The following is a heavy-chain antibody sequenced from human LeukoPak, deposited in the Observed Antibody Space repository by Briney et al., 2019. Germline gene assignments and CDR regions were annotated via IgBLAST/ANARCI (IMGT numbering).Heavy chain of an antibody. Sequence: SETLSLTCTASGCTISGYYWSWIRQPAGKGLEWIGRIYTSGGSNYYTSLKSRVTMSLEASKKQFFLLLSSVTAADTAVYYCAREWGITGTPQQEYYSYNCGMDVWGQGTTVTVSS. D-gene: IGHD1-7*01. V-gene: IGHV4-4*07. CDR3: AREWGITGTPQQEYYSYNCGMDV. CDR1: GCTISGYY. J-gene: IGHJ6*02. CDR2: IYTSGGS.